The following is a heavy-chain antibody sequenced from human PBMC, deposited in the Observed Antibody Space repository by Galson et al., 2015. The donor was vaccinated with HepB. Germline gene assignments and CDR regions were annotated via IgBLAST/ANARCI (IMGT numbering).Heavy chain of an antibody. D-gene: IGHD2-21*02. CDR3: ARRGGDYDFRAFDF. Sequence: QSGAEVKKPGESLKISCKGSGFSFTTYWIGWVRQMPGKGLEWMGIIYPGDSESRYSPSFQGQVTISADRSISTAFLQWISLKASDTAIYCCARRGGDYDFRAFDFWGQGTMVTVSS. CDR2: IYPGDSES. CDR1: GFSFTTYW. J-gene: IGHJ3*01. V-gene: IGHV5-51*01.